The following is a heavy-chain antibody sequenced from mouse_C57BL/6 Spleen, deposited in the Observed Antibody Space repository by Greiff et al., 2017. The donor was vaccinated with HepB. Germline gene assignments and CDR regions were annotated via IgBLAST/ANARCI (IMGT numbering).Heavy chain of an antibody. D-gene: IGHD2-4*01. CDR1: GYSFTSYY. CDR3: ARIYYDYDGAMDY. Sequence: QVQLQQSGPELVKPGASVKISCKASGYSFTSYYIHWVKQRPGQGLEWIGWIYPGSGNTKYNEKFKGKATLTADTSSSTAYMQLSSLTSEDSAVYYCARIYYDYDGAMDYWGQGTSVTVSS. J-gene: IGHJ4*01. V-gene: IGHV1-66*01. CDR2: IYPGSGNT.